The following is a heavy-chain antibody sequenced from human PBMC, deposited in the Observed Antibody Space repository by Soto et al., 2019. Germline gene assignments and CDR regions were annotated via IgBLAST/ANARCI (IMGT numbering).Heavy chain of an antibody. Sequence: GESLKISCKSYGYSFTTHWIAWVRQMPGKGLEWMGSIHPGESDTRYSPSFQGQVTISADRSITTAYLQWSSLKASDTAMYYCARHEATYYNFYGMDVWGQGTTVTVS. CDR1: GYSFTTHW. CDR2: IHPGESDT. J-gene: IGHJ6*02. V-gene: IGHV5-51*01. CDR3: ARHEATYYNFYGMDV.